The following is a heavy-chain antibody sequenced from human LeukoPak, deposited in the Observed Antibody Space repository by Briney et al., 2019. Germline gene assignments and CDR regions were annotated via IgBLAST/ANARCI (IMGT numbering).Heavy chain of an antibody. V-gene: IGHV4-34*01. J-gene: IGHJ6*02. CDR3: ARVPPPSSNYGMDV. D-gene: IGHD2-2*01. Sequence: SETLSLTCAVYGGSFSGYYWSWIRPPPGKGLEWIGEINHSESTNYNPSLKSRVTKALDTPMNQFSLKVSSVSAADTAVYYCARVPPPSSNYGMDVWGQGTTVTVSS. CDR2: INHSEST. CDR1: GGSFSGYY.